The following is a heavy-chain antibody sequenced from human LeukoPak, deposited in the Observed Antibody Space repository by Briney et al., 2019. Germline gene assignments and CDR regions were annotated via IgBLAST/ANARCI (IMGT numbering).Heavy chain of an antibody. CDR1: GGSFSGYY. CDR3: ARGSGPLDY. CDR2: INHSGST. J-gene: IGHJ4*02. V-gene: IGHV4-34*01. Sequence: KTSETLSLTCAVYGGSFSGYYWSWIRQPPGKGLEWIGEINHSGSTNYNPSLKSRVTISVDTSKNQFSLKLSSVTAADTAVYYCARGSGPLDYWGQGTLVTVSS.